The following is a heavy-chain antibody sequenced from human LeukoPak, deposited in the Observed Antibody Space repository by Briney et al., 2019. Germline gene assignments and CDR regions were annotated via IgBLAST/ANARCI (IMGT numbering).Heavy chain of an antibody. D-gene: IGHD2-15*01. CDR2: ISSSSSYI. J-gene: IGHJ5*02. CDR3: ARGPLVVVVAATAYWFDP. CDR1: GFTFSSYS. Sequence: GGSLRLSCAASGFTFSSYSMNWVRQAPGKGLQWVSSISSSSSYIYYADSVKGRFTISRDNAKNSLYLQMNSLRADDTAVYYCARGPLVVVVAATAYWFDPWRQATLVTVSS. V-gene: IGHV3-21*01.